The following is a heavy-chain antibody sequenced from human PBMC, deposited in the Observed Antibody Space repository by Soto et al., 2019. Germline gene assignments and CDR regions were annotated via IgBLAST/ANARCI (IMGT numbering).Heavy chain of an antibody. D-gene: IGHD3-3*01. J-gene: IGHJ5*02. CDR3: AAAPALDYDFWTGLNWYDP. CDR2: IVVGSGNT. CDR1: GFTFTSSA. V-gene: IGHV1-58*01. Sequence: SVKVSCKASGFTFTSSAVQWVRQARGQRLEWIGWIVVGSGNTNYAQKFQERVTITRDMSTSTAYMELSSLRSEDTAVYYCAAAPALDYDFWTGLNWYDPWGHGPLVT.